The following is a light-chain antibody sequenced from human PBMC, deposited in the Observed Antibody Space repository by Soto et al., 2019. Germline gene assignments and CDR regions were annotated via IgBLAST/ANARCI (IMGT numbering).Light chain of an antibody. CDR2: VAS. CDR3: QQHSDWPPYT. CDR1: QSISTN. Sequence: MVMTQSPATLSGSPGGISTLSCGAGQSISTNLSWYQQKPGQAPRLLVYVASTRATGIPARFSGGGSGTEFTLTITSLQSEDVAVYYCQQHSDWPPYTFGQGTKVDIK. V-gene: IGKV3-15*01. J-gene: IGKJ2*01.